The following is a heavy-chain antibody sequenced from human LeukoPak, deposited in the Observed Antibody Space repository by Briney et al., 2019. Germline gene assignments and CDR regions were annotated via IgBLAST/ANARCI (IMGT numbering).Heavy chain of an antibody. V-gene: IGHV4-34*01. CDR2: IYHSGST. Sequence: SETLSLTCAVYGGSFSGYYWSWIRQPPGKGLEWIGEIYHSGSTNYNPSLKSRVTISVDKSKNQFSLKLSSVTAADTAVYYCARGGNYYDSSGYFDAFDIWGQGTMVTVSS. D-gene: IGHD3-22*01. J-gene: IGHJ3*02. CDR3: ARGGNYYDSSGYFDAFDI. CDR1: GGSFSGYY.